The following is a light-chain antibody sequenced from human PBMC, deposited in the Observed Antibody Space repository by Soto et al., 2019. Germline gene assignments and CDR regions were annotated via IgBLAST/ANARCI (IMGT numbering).Light chain of an antibody. Sequence: QLVLTQSPSASASLGASVKLTCTLISGHSSYAIAWHQQQPEKGPRYLMKLNSDGSHSKGDGIPDRFSGSSSGAERYLTISSRQSEDEADYYCQTWGTGFWVFGGRTKLTVL. V-gene: IGLV4-69*01. J-gene: IGLJ3*02. CDR3: QTWGTGFWV. CDR1: SGHSSYA. CDR2: LNSDGSH.